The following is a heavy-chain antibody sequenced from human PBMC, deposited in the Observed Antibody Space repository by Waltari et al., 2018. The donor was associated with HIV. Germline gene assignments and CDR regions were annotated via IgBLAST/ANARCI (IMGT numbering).Heavy chain of an antibody. V-gene: IGHV1-2*02. Sequence: QVQLVQSGAEVQKPGASVKVSCKASGYNFTGYYMHWVRQAPGQGLEWMGWINPNSGGTNYAQKFQGRVTMTRDTSISTAYMELSRLRSDDTAVYYCARDRARTTDYYYYGMDVWGQGTTVTVSS. CDR3: ARDRARTTDYYYYGMDV. CDR2: INPNSGGT. D-gene: IGHD1-7*01. J-gene: IGHJ6*02. CDR1: GYNFTGYY.